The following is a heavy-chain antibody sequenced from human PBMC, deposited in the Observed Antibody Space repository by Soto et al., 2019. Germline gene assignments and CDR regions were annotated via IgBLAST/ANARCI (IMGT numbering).Heavy chain of an antibody. J-gene: IGHJ6*02. CDR2: ISYDGSNK. D-gene: IGHD2-8*01. CDR1: GFTFKSYA. Sequence: GGSLRLSCAASGFTFKSYAMTWVRQAPGKGLEWVAVISYDGSNKYYADSVKGRFTISRDNSKNTLYLQMNSLRAEDTAVYYCARSGMDLQYYYYGMDVWGQGTTVTVS. V-gene: IGHV3-30-3*01. CDR3: ARSGMDLQYYYYGMDV.